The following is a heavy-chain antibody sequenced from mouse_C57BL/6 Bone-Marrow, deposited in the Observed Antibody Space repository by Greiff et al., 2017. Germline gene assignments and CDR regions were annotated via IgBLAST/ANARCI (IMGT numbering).Heavy chain of an antibody. CDR2: IYPRDGST. CDR1: GYTFTDYT. CDR3: ARHGYLYCYAMDY. Sequence: VQLQQSDAGLVKPGASVKISCKVSGYTFTDYTIHWMKQSPEQGLEWIGYIYPRDGSTKYNEKFKGQVTLTADKSTSTLYLQLNSLSSDDSAVYCCARHGYLYCYAMDYWGQGTSVTVSS. V-gene: IGHV1-78*01. D-gene: IGHD1-2*01. J-gene: IGHJ4*01.